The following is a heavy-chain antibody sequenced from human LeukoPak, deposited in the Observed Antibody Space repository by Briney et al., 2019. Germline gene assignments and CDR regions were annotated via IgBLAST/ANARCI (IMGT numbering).Heavy chain of an antibody. CDR2: INPSDGST. J-gene: IGHJ6*03. CDR3: ARDRDSNTSGYYYYHMDI. D-gene: IGHD3-22*01. V-gene: IGHV1-46*01. CDR1: GYTFTNYY. Sequence: ASVKVSCKTSGYTFTNYYNHWVRQAPGQGLEWMGIINPSDGSTRYAQKFQGRVSMTRDMSTSTVYMELSSLRSEDTAVYYCARDRDSNTSGYYYYHMDIWGKGTTITVSS.